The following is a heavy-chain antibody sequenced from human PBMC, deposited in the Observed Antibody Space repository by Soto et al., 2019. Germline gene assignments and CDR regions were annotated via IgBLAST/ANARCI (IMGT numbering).Heavy chain of an antibody. V-gene: IGHV3-21*01. CDR3: ARVDIVATREWFDP. CDR2: ISSSSSYI. CDR1: GFTFSSYS. D-gene: IGHD5-12*01. J-gene: IGHJ5*02. Sequence: EVQLVESGGGLVKPGGSLRLSCAASGFTFSSYSMNWVRQAPGKGLEWVSSISSSSSYIYYAASVKGRFTISRDNAKNSLYLQMNSLRAEDTAVYYCARVDIVATREWFDPWGQGTLVTVSS.